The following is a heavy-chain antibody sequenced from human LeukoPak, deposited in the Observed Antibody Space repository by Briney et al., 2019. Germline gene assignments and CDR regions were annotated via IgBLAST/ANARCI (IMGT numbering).Heavy chain of an antibody. D-gene: IGHD3-3*01. V-gene: IGHV1-18*01. J-gene: IGHJ4*02. CDR1: GYTFTSYG. CDR2: ISAYNGNT. CDR3: ASGDLYYFDY. Sequence: GASVEVSCKASGYTFTSYGISWVRQAPGQGLEWMGWISAYNGNTNYAQKFQGRVTITADESTSTAYMELSSLRSEDTAVYYCASGDLYYFDYWGQGTLVTVSS.